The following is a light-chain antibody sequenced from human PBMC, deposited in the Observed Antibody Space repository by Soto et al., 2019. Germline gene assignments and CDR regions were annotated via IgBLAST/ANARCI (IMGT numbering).Light chain of an antibody. J-gene: IGKJ1*01. V-gene: IGKV1-39*01. CDR3: QQSYSVPWT. CDR2: GAS. CDR1: QSISTY. Sequence: DIQVTQSPSSLSASVGDRVTITCRASQSISTYLNWYQHKPGEAPTVLIYGASSLQSGVPSRFSGRGSGTDFSLTISSLQPEDFATYYCQQSYSVPWTFAQGTQVEIK.